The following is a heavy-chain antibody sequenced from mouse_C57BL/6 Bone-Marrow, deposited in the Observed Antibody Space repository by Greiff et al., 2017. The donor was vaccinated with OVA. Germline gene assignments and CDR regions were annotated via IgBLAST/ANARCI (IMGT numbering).Heavy chain of an antibody. Sequence: DVQLQESGAELVRPGASVKLSCTASGFNIKDDYMHWVKQRPEQGLEWIGWIDPENGDTEYASKFQGKATITADTSSNTAYLQLSSLTSEDTAVYYCIITTVVAPYWYFDVWGTGTTVTVSS. V-gene: IGHV14-4*01. CDR3: IITTVVAPYWYFDV. CDR1: GFNIKDDY. D-gene: IGHD1-1*01. J-gene: IGHJ1*03. CDR2: IDPENGDT.